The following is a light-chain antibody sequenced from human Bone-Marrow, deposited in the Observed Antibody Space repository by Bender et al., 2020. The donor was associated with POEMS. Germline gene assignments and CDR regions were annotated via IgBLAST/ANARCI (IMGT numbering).Light chain of an antibody. CDR3: LSYTSDDGPLVV. CDR1: TSDVAGYNY. V-gene: IGLV2-14*03. CDR2: DVT. Sequence: QSALTQPASVSGSPGQSITITCTGTTSDVAGYNYVSWYQQHPGRAPKLLIYDVTSRPSGISNRFSGSKSAYTASLTISGLQAEDEVHYFCLSYTSDDGPLVVLGGGTKLTVL. J-gene: IGLJ2*01.